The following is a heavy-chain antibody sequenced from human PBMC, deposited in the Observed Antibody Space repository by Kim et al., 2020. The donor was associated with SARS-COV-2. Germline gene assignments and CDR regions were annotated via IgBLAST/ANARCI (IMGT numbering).Heavy chain of an antibody. CDR2: IRAKVYGETT. Sequence: GGSLRLSCTSSGFTFGDHAMSWFRQAPGKGLEWVGFIRAKVYGETTEYAASVKGRFTISRDDSKSIAYLQMNSLKTEDTALYYCTRWSTTMTAVAEKGFDIWGQGTMVTVSS. CDR1: GFTFGDHA. V-gene: IGHV3-49*03. CDR3: TRWSTTMTAVAEKGFDI. J-gene: IGHJ3*02. D-gene: IGHD6-19*01.